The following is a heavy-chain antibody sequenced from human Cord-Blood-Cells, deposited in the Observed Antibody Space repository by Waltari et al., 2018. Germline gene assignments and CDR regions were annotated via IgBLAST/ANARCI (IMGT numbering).Heavy chain of an antibody. D-gene: IGHD6-19*01. J-gene: IGHJ4*02. CDR2: IKHSGST. CDR1: GWSFSGYY. V-gene: IGHV4-34*01. CDR3: ARVPGGIAVAGTAIDY. Sequence: QVQLQQWGAGLLKPSETLSLSCPVYGWSFSGYYCSGTRQPPGKGLEWIGVIKHSGSTNYNPSLKSRVTISVDTSKNQFSLKLSSVTAADTAVYYCARVPGGIAVAGTAIDYWGQGTLVTVSS.